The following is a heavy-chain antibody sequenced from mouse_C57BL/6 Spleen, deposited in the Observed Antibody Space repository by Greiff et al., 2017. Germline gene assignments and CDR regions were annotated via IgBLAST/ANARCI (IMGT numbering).Heavy chain of an antibody. Sequence: VQLHQSGAELVKPGASVKMSCKASGYTFTTYPIEWMKQNHGKSLEWIGNFHPYNDDTKYNEKFKGKATLTVEKSSSTVYLEVSRLTSDDSAVYYCARGGYYGSSYDYWGQGTTLTVSS. J-gene: IGHJ2*01. D-gene: IGHD1-1*01. CDR2: FHPYNDDT. CDR3: ARGGYYGSSYDY. CDR1: GYTFTTYP. V-gene: IGHV1-47*01.